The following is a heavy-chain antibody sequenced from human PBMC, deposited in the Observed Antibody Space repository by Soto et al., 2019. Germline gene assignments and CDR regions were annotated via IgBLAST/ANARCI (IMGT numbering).Heavy chain of an antibody. J-gene: IGHJ4*02. Sequence: GGSLRLSCTASGFTFGDYAMSWFRQAPGKGLEWVGFIRSKAYGGTTEYAASVKGRFTISRDDSKSIAYLQMNSLKTEDTAVYYCTRVVKGTVTTRLSDYWGQGTLVTVSS. CDR2: IRSKAYGGTT. CDR3: TRVVKGTVTTRLSDY. CDR1: GFTFGDYA. V-gene: IGHV3-49*03. D-gene: IGHD4-17*01.